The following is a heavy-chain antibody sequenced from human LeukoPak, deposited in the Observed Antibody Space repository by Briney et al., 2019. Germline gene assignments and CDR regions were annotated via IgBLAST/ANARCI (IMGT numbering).Heavy chain of an antibody. J-gene: IGHJ6*04. CDR1: GFTFSSYS. Sequence: GGSLRLSCAASGFTFSSYSMNWVRQAPGKGLEWVSSIRSKSSYIYYADSVKGRFTISRDNAKNSLYLQMNSLRAEDTAVYYCAELGITMIGGVWGKGTTVTISS. CDR2: IRSKSSYI. D-gene: IGHD3-10*02. CDR3: AELGITMIGGV. V-gene: IGHV3-21*01.